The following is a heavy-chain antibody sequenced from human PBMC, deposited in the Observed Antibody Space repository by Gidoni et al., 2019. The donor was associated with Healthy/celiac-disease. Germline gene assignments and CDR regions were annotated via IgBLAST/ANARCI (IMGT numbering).Heavy chain of an antibody. D-gene: IGHD2-21*01. Sequence: EVQLVESGGGLVQPGGSLRLSCAASGFTFSSYEMNWVRQAPGKGLEWVSYISSSGGTIYYADSVKGRFTISRDNAKNSLYLQMNSLRAEDTAVYYCAREYCGGDCFIDYWGQGTLVTVSS. CDR3: AREYCGGDCFIDY. J-gene: IGHJ4*02. CDR2: ISSSGGTI. V-gene: IGHV3-48*03. CDR1: GFTFSSYE.